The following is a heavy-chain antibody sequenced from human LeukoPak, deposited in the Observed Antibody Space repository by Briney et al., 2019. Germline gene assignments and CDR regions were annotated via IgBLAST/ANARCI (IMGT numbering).Heavy chain of an antibody. D-gene: IGHD5-12*01. CDR3: AREVRRGYALPAYYFDY. V-gene: IGHV3-20*04. J-gene: IGHJ4*02. Sequence: RPGGSLRLSCAASGFTFDDYGMSWVRQAPGKGLEWVSGINWNGGSTGYADSVKGRFTISRDNAKNSLYLQMNSLRAEDTALYYCAREVRRGYALPAYYFDYWGQGTLVTVSS. CDR1: GFTFDDYG. CDR2: INWNGGST.